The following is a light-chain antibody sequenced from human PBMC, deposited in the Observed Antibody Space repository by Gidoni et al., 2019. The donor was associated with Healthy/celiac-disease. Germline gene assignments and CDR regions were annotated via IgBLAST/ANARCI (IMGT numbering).Light chain of an antibody. CDR1: QSLLHSNGYNY. V-gene: IGKV2-28*01. Sequence: DIVMTQSPLSLPVTAGEPASISCRSSQSLLHSNGYNYLDWYLQKPGQSPQLLIYLGSNLASGVPDRFSGSGSGTDFTLKSSRVEAEDVGVYYCMQALQTRTFGQGTKVEIK. CDR2: LGS. CDR3: MQALQTRT. J-gene: IGKJ1*01.